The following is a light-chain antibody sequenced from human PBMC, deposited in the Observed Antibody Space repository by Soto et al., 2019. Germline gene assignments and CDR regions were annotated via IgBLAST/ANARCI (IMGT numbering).Light chain of an antibody. Sequence: EIELVRSAATRSLYPWESVPLSCAVSQSVSDTSIAWYQQKPGQPPRLLIYAASTRAAGIPDRFGGSGSGTQFTLTISSLQSEDFAVYYCQQYDNWPPFTFGQGTRLAI. CDR3: QQYDNWPPFT. CDR1: QSVSDT. CDR2: AAS. J-gene: IGKJ5*01. V-gene: IGKV3D-15*01.